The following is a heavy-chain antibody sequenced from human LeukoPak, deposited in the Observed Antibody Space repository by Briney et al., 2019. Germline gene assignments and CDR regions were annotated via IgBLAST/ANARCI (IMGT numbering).Heavy chain of an antibody. Sequence: VKVSCKASGGTFSSYATSWVRQAPGQGLEWMGRIIPIFGTANYAQKFQGRVTITTDESTSTAYMELSSLRSEDTAVYYCARHDYGGNSDAGYYWGQGTLVTVSS. V-gene: IGHV1-69*13. CDR2: IIPIFGTA. CDR3: ARHDYGGNSDAGYY. CDR1: GGTFSSYA. D-gene: IGHD4-23*01. J-gene: IGHJ4*02.